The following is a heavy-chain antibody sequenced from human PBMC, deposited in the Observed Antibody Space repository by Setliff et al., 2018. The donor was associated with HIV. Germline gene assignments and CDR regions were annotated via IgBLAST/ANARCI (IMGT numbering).Heavy chain of an antibody. D-gene: IGHD3-22*01. Sequence: VASVKVSCKASGYTFTDYGSSWVRQAPGQGLEWMGWISAYNGSTKYAQKFQGRVTMTTHTSTNTAYMELRSLRSDDTAVYYCGRSETRDSRGLYYWGQGTLVTVSS. V-gene: IGHV1-18*01. CDR2: ISAYNGST. CDR1: GYTFTDYG. J-gene: IGHJ4*02. CDR3: GRSETRDSRGLYY.